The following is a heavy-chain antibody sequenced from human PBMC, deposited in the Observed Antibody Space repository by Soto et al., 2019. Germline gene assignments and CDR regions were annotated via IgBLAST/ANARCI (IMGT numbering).Heavy chain of an antibody. V-gene: IGHV4-59*01. D-gene: IGHD6-13*01. J-gene: IGHJ4*02. CDR2: IYYSGST. CDR3: ARAGTSSWYGYFDY. Sequence: SETLSLTCTVSGGSINNYYWSWIRQPPGRGLEWIRYIYYSGSTNYNPSLKRRLALSVHTSKNQFSLNLSSVTTADTAVYYCARAGTSSWYGYFDYWGQGAQVTVSS. CDR1: GGSINNYY.